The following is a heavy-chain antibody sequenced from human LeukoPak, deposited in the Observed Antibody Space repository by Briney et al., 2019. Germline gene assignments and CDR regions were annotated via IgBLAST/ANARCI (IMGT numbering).Heavy chain of an antibody. CDR2: IYYSGST. J-gene: IGHJ3*02. CDR1: GGSISSYY. D-gene: IGHD2-2*01. CDR3: ARAGYRSSTSCYDGAFDI. Sequence: SETLSLTCTVSGGSISSYYWSWIRQPPGKGLEWIGYIYYSGSTNYNPSLKSRVTISVDTSKNQFSLKLSSVTAADTAVYYCARAGYRSSTSCYDGAFDIWGQGTMVTVSS. V-gene: IGHV4-59*01.